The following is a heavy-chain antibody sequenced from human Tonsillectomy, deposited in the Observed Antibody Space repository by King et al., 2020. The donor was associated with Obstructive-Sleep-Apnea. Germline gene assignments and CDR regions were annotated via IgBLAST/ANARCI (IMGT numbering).Heavy chain of an antibody. CDR1: GYTFTSYD. CDR2: ITPSGGST. CDR3: ARDPAPSYGSGSYYELPNNWFDP. J-gene: IGHJ5*02. D-gene: IGHD3-10*01. Sequence: QVQLVESGAEVKKPGASVKLSCKASGYTFTSYDMHWVRQAPGQGLEWMGIITPSGGSTSYAQKFQGRVTVTRDTSTSTVYMELSSLRSEDTAVYYCARDPAPSYGSGSYYELPNNWFDPWGQGTLVTVSS. V-gene: IGHV1-46*01.